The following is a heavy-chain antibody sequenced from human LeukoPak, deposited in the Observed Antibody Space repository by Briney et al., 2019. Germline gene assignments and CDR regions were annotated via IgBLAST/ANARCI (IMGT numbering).Heavy chain of an antibody. CDR1: GFTFSSYA. Sequence: GGSLRLSCAASGFTFSSYAMSWVRQAPGKGLEWVSAISGSGGSTYYADSVKGRFTISRDNSKNTLYLQMNSLRAEDTAVYYCAKDPVLRYFDWLYDAFDIWGQGTMVTVSS. CDR2: ISGSGGST. V-gene: IGHV3-23*01. CDR3: AKDPVLRYFDWLYDAFDI. D-gene: IGHD3-9*01. J-gene: IGHJ3*02.